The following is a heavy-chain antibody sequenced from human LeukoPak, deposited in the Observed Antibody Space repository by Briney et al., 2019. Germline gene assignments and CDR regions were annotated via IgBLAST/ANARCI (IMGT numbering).Heavy chain of an antibody. CDR3: AGAYYYDSSGSEDYFDY. CDR1: GGSISSSSYY. J-gene: IGHJ4*02. Sequence: SETLSLTCTVSGGSISSSSYYWGWIRQPPGKGLEWIGSIYYSGSTYYNPSLKSRVTISVDTSKNQFSLKLSSVTAADTAVYYCAGAYYYDSSGSEDYFDYWGQGTLVTVSS. CDR2: IYYSGST. D-gene: IGHD3-22*01. V-gene: IGHV4-39*01.